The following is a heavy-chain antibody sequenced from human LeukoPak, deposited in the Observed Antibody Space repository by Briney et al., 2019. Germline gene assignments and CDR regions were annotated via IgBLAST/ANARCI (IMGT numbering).Heavy chain of an antibody. CDR3: ARPWYNWNDVWFDP. V-gene: IGHV4-39*01. Sequence: SETLSFTCTVSGGSISSSSYYWGWIRQPPGKGLEWIGSIYYSGSTYYNPSLKSRVTISVDTSKNQFSLKLSSVTAADTAVYYRARPWYNWNDVWFDPWGQGTLVTVSS. J-gene: IGHJ5*02. D-gene: IGHD1-1*01. CDR1: GGSISSSSYY. CDR2: IYYSGST.